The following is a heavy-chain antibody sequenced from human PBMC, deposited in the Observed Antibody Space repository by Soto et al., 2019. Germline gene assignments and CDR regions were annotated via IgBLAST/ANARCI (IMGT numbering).Heavy chain of an antibody. Sequence: LSLTCTVSGGSISRQYWSWLRQPPGKGLEWIGYIYYSGSTNYNPSLKSRVTISIDTSRNQFSLGLRSVTAADTAVYYCARDVGLQYDTGYSDFWTGKNNWFDPWGQGTLVTVSS. J-gene: IGHJ5*02. D-gene: IGHD3-3*01. CDR2: IYYSGST. CDR3: ARDVGLQYDTGYSDFWTGKNNWFDP. CDR1: GGSISRQY. V-gene: IGHV4-59*11.